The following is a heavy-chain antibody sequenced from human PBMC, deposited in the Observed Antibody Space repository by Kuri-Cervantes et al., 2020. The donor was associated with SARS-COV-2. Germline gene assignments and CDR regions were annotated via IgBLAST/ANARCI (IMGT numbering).Heavy chain of an antibody. Sequence: ASVKVSCKASGYTFTSYAMNCVRQAPGQGLEWMGWVNTNTGNPTYAQGFTGRFVFSLDNSVSTAYLQISSLKAEDTAVYYCAREQLMGVPLDYWGQGTLVTVSS. CDR1: GYTFTSYA. V-gene: IGHV7-4-1*02. D-gene: IGHD6-13*01. CDR2: VNTNTGNP. CDR3: AREQLMGVPLDY. J-gene: IGHJ4*02.